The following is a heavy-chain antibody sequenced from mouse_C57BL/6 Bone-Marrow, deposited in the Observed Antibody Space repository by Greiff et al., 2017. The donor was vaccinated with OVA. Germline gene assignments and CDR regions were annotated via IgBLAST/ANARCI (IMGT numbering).Heavy chain of an antibody. V-gene: IGHV1-72*01. Sequence: QVQLQQPGAELVKPGASVKLSCTASGYTFTSYWMHWVKQRPGRGLGWIGRIDPNRGGTKYNEKFKSKATLTVDQPSSTAYMQLTSLTSEDSAVYYCARSRRVAYWGQGTLVTVSA. CDR2: IDPNRGGT. CDR1: GYTFTSYW. J-gene: IGHJ3*01. CDR3: ARSRRVAY.